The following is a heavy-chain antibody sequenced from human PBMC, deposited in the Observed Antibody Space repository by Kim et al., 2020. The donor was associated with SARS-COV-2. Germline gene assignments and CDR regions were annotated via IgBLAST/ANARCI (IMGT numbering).Heavy chain of an antibody. CDR1: GFTFRTSS. Sequence: GGSLRLSCSASGFTFRTSSMHWVRQAPGKGLEYVSSIGPNGGATYYADSLKGRFIISRDNSKNTVYLQMSSLGAEDTAVYYCVNSRPFLYFDYWGQGTLVTVSS. CDR3: VNSRPFLYFDY. J-gene: IGHJ4*02. V-gene: IGHV3-64D*09. CDR2: IGPNGGAT. D-gene: IGHD3-3*01.